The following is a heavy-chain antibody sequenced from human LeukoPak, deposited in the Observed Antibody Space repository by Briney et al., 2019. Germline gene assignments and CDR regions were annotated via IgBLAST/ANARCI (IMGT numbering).Heavy chain of an antibody. Sequence: GGSLRLSCAASGFTFSYYWMRWVRQAPGQGLDCVANIKQDGSEKYYVDSVRGRFTISRDKAKNSLYLQMNSMRAEDTAVYYCARLNGDSPPSYYYYGMDVWSQGTTVTVSS. CDR3: ARLNGDSPPSYYYYGMDV. J-gene: IGHJ6*02. CDR2: IKQDGSEK. CDR1: GFTFSYYW. V-gene: IGHV3-7*05. D-gene: IGHD4-17*01.